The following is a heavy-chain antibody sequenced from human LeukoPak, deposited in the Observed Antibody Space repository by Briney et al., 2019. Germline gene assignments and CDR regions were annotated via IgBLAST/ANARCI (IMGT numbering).Heavy chain of an antibody. CDR2: ISGSGGST. V-gene: IGHV3-23*01. J-gene: IGHJ6*03. CDR3: ARDRRGYYYYSMDV. Sequence: PGGSLRLSCAASGFTFSSYGMSWVRQAPGKGLEWVSAISGSGGSTYYADSVKGRFTISRDNSKNTLYLQMNSLRAEDTAVYYCARDRRGYYYYSMDVWGKGTTVTVSS. CDR1: GFTFSSYG. D-gene: IGHD3-10*01.